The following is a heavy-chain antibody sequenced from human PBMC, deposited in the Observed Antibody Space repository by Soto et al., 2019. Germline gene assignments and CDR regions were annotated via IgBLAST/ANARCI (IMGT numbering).Heavy chain of an antibody. CDR3: ARVKLELLAKGYYYYYGMDV. CDR1: GYTFTSYG. V-gene: IGHV1-18*01. D-gene: IGHD1-7*01. Sequence: ASVKVSCKASGYTFTSYGISWVRQAPGQGLEWMGWISAYNGNTNYAQKLQGRVTMTTDTSTSTAYMELRSLRSDDTAVYYCARVKLELLAKGYYYYYGMDVWGQGTTVTVSS. CDR2: ISAYNGNT. J-gene: IGHJ6*02.